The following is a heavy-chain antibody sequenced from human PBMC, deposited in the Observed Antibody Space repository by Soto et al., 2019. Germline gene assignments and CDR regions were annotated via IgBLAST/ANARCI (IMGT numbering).Heavy chain of an antibody. CDR3: ARGSQGFWSGYRDDAFDI. D-gene: IGHD3-3*01. CDR2: IYYSGST. CDR1: GGSISSYY. J-gene: IGHJ3*02. Sequence: SETLSLTCTVSGGSISSYYWSWIRQPPGKGLEWIGYIYYSGSTNYNPSLKSRVTISVDTSKNQFSLKLSSVTAADTAVYYCARGSQGFWSGYRDDAFDIWGRGTMVTVSS. V-gene: IGHV4-59*01.